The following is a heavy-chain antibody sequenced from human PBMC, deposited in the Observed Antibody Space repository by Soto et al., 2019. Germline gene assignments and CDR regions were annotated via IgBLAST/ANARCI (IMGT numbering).Heavy chain of an antibody. CDR2: IKQDGSEK. Sequence: GSLRLSCAASGFTFSSYWMSWVRQAPGKGLEWVANIKQDGSEKYYVDSVKGRFTISRDNAKNSLYLQMNSLRSDDTAVYYCARSPPPGYYYYGMDVWGQGTTVTVSS. CDR1: GFTFSSYW. V-gene: IGHV3-7*03. J-gene: IGHJ6*02. CDR3: ARSPPPGYYYYGMDV.